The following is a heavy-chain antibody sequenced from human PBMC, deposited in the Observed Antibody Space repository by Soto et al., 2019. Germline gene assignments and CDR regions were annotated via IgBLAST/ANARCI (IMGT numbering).Heavy chain of an antibody. D-gene: IGHD1-1*01. V-gene: IGHV3-53*01. CDR1: GFTISGKKY. Sequence: GGSLRLSCAAFGFTISGKKYVAWVRQAPGKGLEWVSALYDLDGSFYAASVKGRFTTSGDSSKTTVYLQMNDLRPDDTAVYYCATWHEREHAYDVWGQGTTVT. CDR3: ATWHEREHAYDV. J-gene: IGHJ3*01. CDR2: LYDLDGS.